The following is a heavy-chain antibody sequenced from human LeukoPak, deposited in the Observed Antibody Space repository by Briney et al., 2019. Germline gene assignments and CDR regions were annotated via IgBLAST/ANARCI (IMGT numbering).Heavy chain of an antibody. CDR1: GGSISSYY. D-gene: IGHD6-19*01. CDR2: IYYSGST. CDR3: ARDHGRGWYGFDY. Sequence: SETLSLTCTVSGGSISSYYWSWIRQPPGKGLEWIGYIYYSGSTNYNPSLKSRVTISVDTSKNQFSLKLSSVTAADTAVYYCARDHGRGWYGFDYWGQGTLVTVSS. V-gene: IGHV4-59*01. J-gene: IGHJ4*02.